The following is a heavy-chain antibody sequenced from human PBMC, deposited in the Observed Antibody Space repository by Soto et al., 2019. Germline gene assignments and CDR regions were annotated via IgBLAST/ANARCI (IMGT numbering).Heavy chain of an antibody. Sequence: GGSLRLSCAASGFNFNHYAMNWVRQTPGKGLEWVSFISRSSETIYYADAVKGRFTISRDNVKNSLYLQVNSLRAEETVVYFCARHGYNYGGGYFDYWGQGTLVTVSS. J-gene: IGHJ4*02. CDR1: GFNFNHYA. V-gene: IGHV3-48*01. CDR2: ISRSSETI. CDR3: ARHGYNYGGGYFDY. D-gene: IGHD5-18*01.